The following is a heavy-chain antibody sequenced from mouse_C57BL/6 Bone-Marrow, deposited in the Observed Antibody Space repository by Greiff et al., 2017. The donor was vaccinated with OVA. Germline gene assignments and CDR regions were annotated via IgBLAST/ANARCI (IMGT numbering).Heavy chain of an antibody. J-gene: IGHJ2*01. Sequence: VKLVESGPGLVQPSQSLSITCTVSGFSLTSYGVHWVRQSPGKGLEWLGVIWRGGSTDYNAAFMSRLSITKDNSKSQVFFKMNSLQADDTAIYYCAKMDYDPHYFDYWGQGTTLTVSS. CDR3: AKMDYDPHYFDY. D-gene: IGHD2-4*01. CDR2: IWRGGST. V-gene: IGHV2-5*01. CDR1: GFSLTSYG.